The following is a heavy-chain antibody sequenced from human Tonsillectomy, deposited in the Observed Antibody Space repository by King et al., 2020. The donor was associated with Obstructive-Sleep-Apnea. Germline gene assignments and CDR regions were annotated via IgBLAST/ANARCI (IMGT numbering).Heavy chain of an antibody. CDR3: ARIPSHMVRGVHNWFDP. CDR2: IFSNDEK. V-gene: IGHV2-26*01. D-gene: IGHD3-10*01. J-gene: IGHJ5*02. CDR1: GFSLSNARMG. Sequence: TLKESCPVLVKPTETLTLTCTVSGFSLSNARMGVSWIRQPPGNALEWLAHIFSNDEKSYSTSLKSRLTISKDTSKSQVVLTMTNMDPVDTATYYCARIPSHMVRGVHNWFDPWGQGTLVTVSS.